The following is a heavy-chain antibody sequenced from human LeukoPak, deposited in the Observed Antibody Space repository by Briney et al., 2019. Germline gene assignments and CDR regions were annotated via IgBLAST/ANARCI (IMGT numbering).Heavy chain of an antibody. CDR1: GGSISSGGYY. CDR3: ARGPEGGDSSGWYDY. D-gene: IGHD6-19*01. Sequence: SETLSLTCTVSGGSISSGGYYWSWIRQPPGKGLEWIGYIYHSGSTYYNPSLKSRVTISVDTSKNQFSLKLSSVTAADTAVYYCARGPEGGDSSGWYDYWGQGTLVTVSS. J-gene: IGHJ4*02. V-gene: IGHV4-30-2*01. CDR2: IYHSGST.